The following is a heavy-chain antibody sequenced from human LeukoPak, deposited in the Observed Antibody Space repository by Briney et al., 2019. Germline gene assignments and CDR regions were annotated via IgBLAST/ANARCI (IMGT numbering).Heavy chain of an antibody. D-gene: IGHD6-13*01. CDR1: GYXFTSYG. J-gene: IGHJ3*02. CDR3: STAVHDAFDI. V-gene: IGHV1-18*01. CDR2: ISAYNGNT. Sequence: GASVKVSCKASGYXFTSYGISWVRQAPGQGLEWMGWISAYNGNTNYAHNLQGRVTMTTDTSTSTAYMELRSLRSDDTAVYYCSTAVHDAFDIWGQGTMVTVSS.